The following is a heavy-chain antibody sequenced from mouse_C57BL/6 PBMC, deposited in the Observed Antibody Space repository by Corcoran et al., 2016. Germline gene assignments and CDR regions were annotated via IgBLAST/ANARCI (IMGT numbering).Heavy chain of an antibody. CDR1: GYTFTTYG. CDR3: ARQSQAWFAY. J-gene: IGHJ3*01. CDR2: INTYSGVP. V-gene: IGHV9-3*01. Sequence: QIQLVQSGPELKKPGETVKISCKASGYTFTTYGMSWVKQAPGKGLKWMGWINTYSGVPTYADDFKGRFAFSLETSASTAYLQINNLKNEDTATDFCARQSQAWFAYWGQGTLVTVSA.